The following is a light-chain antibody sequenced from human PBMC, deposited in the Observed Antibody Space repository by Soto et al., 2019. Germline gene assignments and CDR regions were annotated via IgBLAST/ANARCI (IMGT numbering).Light chain of an antibody. CDR3: QQYGNPPWT. CDR2: DAS. V-gene: IGKV1-33*01. Sequence: DIQMTQSASAVSASVGDRVTITCRASQSISNYLNWYQQKPGKAPKLLIYDASNLETGVPSRFSGSGSGTDFTFTISSLEPEDIATYYCQQYGNPPWTFGQGTKVDIK. J-gene: IGKJ1*01. CDR1: QSISNY.